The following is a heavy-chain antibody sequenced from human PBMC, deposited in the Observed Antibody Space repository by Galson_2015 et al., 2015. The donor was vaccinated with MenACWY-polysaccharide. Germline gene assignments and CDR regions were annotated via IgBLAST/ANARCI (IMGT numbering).Heavy chain of an antibody. CDR1: GFTFSSYA. Sequence: SLRLSCAASGFTFSSYAMSWVRQAPGKGLEWVSAISGSGGSTYHADSVKGRFTISRDNSKNTLYLQMNSLRAEDTAVYYCAKDGMTTVTYYYYYGMDVWGQGTTVTVSS. V-gene: IGHV3-23*01. J-gene: IGHJ6*02. CDR3: AKDGMTTVTYYYYYGMDV. CDR2: ISGSGGST. D-gene: IGHD4-17*01.